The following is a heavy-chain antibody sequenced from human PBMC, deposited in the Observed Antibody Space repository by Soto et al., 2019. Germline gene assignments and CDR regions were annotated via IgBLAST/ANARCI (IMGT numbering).Heavy chain of an antibody. D-gene: IGHD4-17*01. CDR1: GGTFSSHS. CDR2: VISLFGTA. Sequence: VQLMQSGAEVKKPGSSVKVSCKASGGTFSSHSINWVRQAPGQGLEWMGGVISLFGTANYAHNFKGRVTITADQSTSTAYMELNSLRADDTAVYYCAREVGYGDFSAALLDWCQGTLVTVSS. V-gene: IGHV1-69*01. J-gene: IGHJ4*02. CDR3: AREVGYGDFSAALLD.